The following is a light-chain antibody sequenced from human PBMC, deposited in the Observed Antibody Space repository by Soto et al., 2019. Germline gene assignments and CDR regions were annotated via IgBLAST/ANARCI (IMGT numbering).Light chain of an antibody. CDR2: EVI. CDR1: SSDVGSYNL. Sequence: QSALTQPASVSGYLGQSITISCTGTSSDVGSYNLVSWYQQHPGKAPKLMIYEVIKRPSGVSNRFSGSKSGNTASLTISGLQAEDEADYYCCSYAGSSNWVFGGGTQLTVL. J-gene: IGLJ3*02. CDR3: CSYAGSSNWV. V-gene: IGLV2-23*02.